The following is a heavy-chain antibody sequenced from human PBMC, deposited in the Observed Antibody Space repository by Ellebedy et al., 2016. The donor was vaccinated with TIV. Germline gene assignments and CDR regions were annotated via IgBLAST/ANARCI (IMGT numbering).Heavy chain of an antibody. CDR2: VYSGGNT. V-gene: IGHV3-66*01. CDR3: ARDRAYAFDI. Sequence: GESLKISCAASGFTDSSSYMTWVRQAPGKGLEWVSVVYSGGNTYYADSVKGRFTIPRGNVENSLYLQMNSLRDEDTAVDYGARDRAYAFDIWGQGTMVTVS. J-gene: IGHJ3*02. D-gene: IGHD2-21*01. CDR1: GFTDSSSY.